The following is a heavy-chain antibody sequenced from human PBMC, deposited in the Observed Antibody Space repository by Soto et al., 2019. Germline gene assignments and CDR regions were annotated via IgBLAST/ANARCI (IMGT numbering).Heavy chain of an antibody. CDR2: ISYDGSNK. J-gene: IGHJ4*02. CDR3: ARDRADCTNGVCLLGY. Sequence: QVQLVESGGGVVQPGRSLRLSCAASGFTFSSYAMQWVRQAPGKGLEWVAVISYDGSNKYYADSVKGRFTISRDNSKNTLYLQMNSLRAEDTAVYYCARDRADCTNGVCLLGYWGQGTLVTVSS. D-gene: IGHD2-8*01. V-gene: IGHV3-30-3*01. CDR1: GFTFSSYA.